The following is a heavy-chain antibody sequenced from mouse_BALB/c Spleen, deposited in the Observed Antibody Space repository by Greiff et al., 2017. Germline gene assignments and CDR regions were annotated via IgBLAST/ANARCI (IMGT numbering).Heavy chain of an antibody. CDR1: GFTFSSFG. J-gene: IGHJ4*01. Sequence: EVMLVESGGGLVQPGGSRKLSCAASGFTFSSFGMHWVRQAPEKGLEWVAYISSGSSTIYYADTVKGRFTISRDNPKNTLFLQMTSLRSEDTAMYYCARRGTGHYYAMDYWGQGTSVTVSS. CDR2: ISSGSSTI. CDR3: ARRGTGHYYAMDY. D-gene: IGHD3-3*01. V-gene: IGHV5-17*02.